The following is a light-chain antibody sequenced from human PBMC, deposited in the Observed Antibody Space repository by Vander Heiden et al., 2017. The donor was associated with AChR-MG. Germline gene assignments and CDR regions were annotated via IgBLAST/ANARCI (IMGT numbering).Light chain of an antibody. J-gene: IGKJ5*01. Sequence: EIVLTQSPATLSLSPGERATLSCRASQSVSSYLAWYQQKPGQAPRLLIYDASNRATGIPARFCGSGSGTDFTLTISSLVPEDFAVYYCQQRSNWPITFGQGTRLEIK. CDR1: QSVSSY. V-gene: IGKV3-11*01. CDR3: QQRSNWPIT. CDR2: DAS.